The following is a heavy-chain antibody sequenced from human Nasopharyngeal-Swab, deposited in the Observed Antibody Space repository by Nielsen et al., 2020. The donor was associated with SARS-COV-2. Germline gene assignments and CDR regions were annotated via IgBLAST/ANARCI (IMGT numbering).Heavy chain of an antibody. V-gene: IGHV1-8*01. Sequence: ASVQVSCKASGYTFTSYDINWVRQATGQGLEWMGWMNPNSGNTGYAQKFQGRVTMTRNTAISTAYMELSSLRSEDTALYYCARGYIVATIFHYYYYMDVWGKGTTVTVSS. CDR1: GYTFTSYD. CDR3: ARGYIVATIFHYYYYMDV. CDR2: MNPNSGNT. D-gene: IGHD5-12*01. J-gene: IGHJ6*03.